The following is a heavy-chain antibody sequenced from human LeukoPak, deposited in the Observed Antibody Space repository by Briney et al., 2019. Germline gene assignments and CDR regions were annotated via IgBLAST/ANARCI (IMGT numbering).Heavy chain of an antibody. J-gene: IGHJ4*02. Sequence: SETLSLTCTVSVDSISSSSYYWGWIRQPPGKGLEWIGNIYYSGSTYHNPSLKSRVTMSVDTSKNQFSLKLSSVTAADTAVYYCARGDGYNYFDYWGQGTLVTVSS. CDR3: ARGDGYNYFDY. CDR2: IYYSGST. D-gene: IGHD5-24*01. V-gene: IGHV4-39*07. CDR1: VDSISSSSYY.